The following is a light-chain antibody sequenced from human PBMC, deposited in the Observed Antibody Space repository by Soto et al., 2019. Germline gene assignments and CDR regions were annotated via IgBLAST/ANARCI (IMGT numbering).Light chain of an antibody. V-gene: IGKV2D-29*02. Sequence: DVVMTQTKLSLSVAPGQPASISCKSSQSLLHITGETFLFWYLQKPGQSPQLLIYEVPTRVSGVPDRFSGSGSGTDFTLEISRVETDDVGIYYCMQSTQLPPTFGQGTRLEI. CDR3: MQSTQLPPT. CDR1: QSLLHITGETF. CDR2: EVP. J-gene: IGKJ5*01.